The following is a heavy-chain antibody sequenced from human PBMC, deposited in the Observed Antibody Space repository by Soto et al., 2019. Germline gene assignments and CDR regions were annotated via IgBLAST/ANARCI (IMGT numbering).Heavy chain of an antibody. CDR2: INHRGSS. V-gene: IGHV4-34*01. CDR3: ARSDNRNSLYYVDG. D-gene: IGHD3-10*01. Sequence: PSETLSLTCAVNGGSLSGYYWSWIRQSPGKGLEWIGEINHRGSSDYNPSLKSRVTISIDASKKHVTLELTSVTAADPAVYYCARSDNRNSLYYVDGWGQGTAVTVSS. CDR1: GGSLSGYY. J-gene: IGHJ6*02.